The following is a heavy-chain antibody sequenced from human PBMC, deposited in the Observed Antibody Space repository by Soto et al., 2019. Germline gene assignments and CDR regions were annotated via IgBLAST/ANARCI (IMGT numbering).Heavy chain of an antibody. J-gene: IGHJ4*02. Sequence: VRLLESGGGLVQPGGSLRLACEVSGFTFSDYAMTWVRQAPGKGLEWVSGITGSGGLTYYADIVKGRFTVSRDNSKNTVYRQMRSLRVEDTAVYYCVKGSGKQLWYQAPGHSWRQGSLVTVSS. V-gene: IGHV3-23*01. D-gene: IGHD2-15*01. CDR1: GFTFSDYA. CDR2: ITGSGGLT. CDR3: VKGSGKQLWYQAPGHS.